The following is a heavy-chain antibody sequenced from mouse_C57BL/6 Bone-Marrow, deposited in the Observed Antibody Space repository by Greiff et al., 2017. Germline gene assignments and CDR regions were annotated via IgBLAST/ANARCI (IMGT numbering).Heavy chain of an antibody. CDR1: GFTFSDYG. CDR2: ISSGSSTI. V-gene: IGHV5-17*01. CDR3: ARDLYYYGSSPLAY. J-gene: IGHJ3*01. Sequence: EVQGVASGGGLVKPGGSLKLSCAASGFTFSDYGMHWVRQAPEKGLEWVAYISSGSSTIYYADTVKGRFTISRDNAKNTLFLQMTSLRSEDTDMYYGARDLYYYGSSPLAYWGQGTLVTVSA. D-gene: IGHD1-1*01.